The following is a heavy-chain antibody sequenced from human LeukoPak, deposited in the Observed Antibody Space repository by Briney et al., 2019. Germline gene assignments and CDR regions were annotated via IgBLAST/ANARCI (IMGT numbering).Heavy chain of an antibody. V-gene: IGHV3-7*01. CDR1: GFTFSSYW. CDR3: ARELRGYYDYVWGSYGGFDY. CDR2: IKQDGSEK. Sequence: GGSLRLSCAASGFTFSSYWMSWVRQAPGKGLEWVANIKQDGSEKYYVDSVKGRFTISRDNAKNSLYLQMNSLRAEDTAVYYCARELRGYYDYVWGSYGGFDYWGQGTLVTVSS. D-gene: IGHD3-16*01. J-gene: IGHJ4*02.